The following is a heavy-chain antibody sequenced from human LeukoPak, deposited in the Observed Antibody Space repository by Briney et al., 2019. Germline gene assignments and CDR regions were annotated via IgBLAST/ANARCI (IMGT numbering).Heavy chain of an antibody. D-gene: IGHD2-21*02. J-gene: IGHJ4*02. CDR1: GFTFSSYA. Sequence: KPGGSLRLSCAASGFTFSSYAMSWVRQAPGKGLEWVSAISGSGGSTYYADSVKGRFTISRDNSENTLYLQMNSLRAEDTVVYYCAKNGCGGDCYGDYWGQGTLVTVSS. CDR2: ISGSGGST. V-gene: IGHV3-23*01. CDR3: AKNGCGGDCYGDY.